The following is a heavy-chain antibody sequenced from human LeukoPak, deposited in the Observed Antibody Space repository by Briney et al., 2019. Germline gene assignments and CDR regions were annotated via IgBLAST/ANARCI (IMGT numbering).Heavy chain of an antibody. CDR1: GGSISSGGYY. CDR3: ARDLGGYNYGYSFDF. D-gene: IGHD5-18*01. J-gene: IGHJ4*02. CDR2: IYYSGST. V-gene: IGHV4-31*03. Sequence: SETLSLTCTVSGGSISSGGYYWSWIRQHPGKGLEWIGYIYYSGSTCYNPSLKSRVTISVDTSKNQFSLKLSSVTAADTAVYYCARDLGGYNYGYSFDFWGQGALVTVSS.